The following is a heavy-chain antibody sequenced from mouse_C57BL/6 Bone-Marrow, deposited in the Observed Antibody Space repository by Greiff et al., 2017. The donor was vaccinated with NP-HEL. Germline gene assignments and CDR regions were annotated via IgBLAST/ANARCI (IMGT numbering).Heavy chain of an antibody. J-gene: IGHJ2*01. D-gene: IGHD2-2*01. CDR1: GFNIKDDY. Sequence: EVKLLESGAELVRPGASVKLSCTASGFNIKDDYMHWVNQRPEQGLEWIGWIDPENGDTEYASKFKGKSTITADTTSNTAYLQLSSLTSEDTAVYDCTTEGYVYSDYWGQGTTLTVSS. CDR3: TTEGYVYSDY. CDR2: IDPENGDT. V-gene: IGHV14-4*01.